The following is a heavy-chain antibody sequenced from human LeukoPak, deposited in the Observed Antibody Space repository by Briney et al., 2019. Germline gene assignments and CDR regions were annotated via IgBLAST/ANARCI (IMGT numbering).Heavy chain of an antibody. J-gene: IGHJ2*01. Sequence: SETLSLTCTVSGGSIFSYYWNWIRQPPGKGREWIGYIYSNGITNYSPSLRSRGTISIATPKNQFSLRLRSVTAADTAIYYCARRAYYDSSGYYPTSGYFDLWGRGTLVTVSS. CDR1: GGSIFSYY. CDR2: IYSNGIT. V-gene: IGHV4-4*08. CDR3: ARRAYYDSSGYYPTSGYFDL. D-gene: IGHD3-22*01.